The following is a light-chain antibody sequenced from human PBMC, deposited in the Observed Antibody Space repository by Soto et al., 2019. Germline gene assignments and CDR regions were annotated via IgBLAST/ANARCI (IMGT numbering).Light chain of an antibody. CDR2: RNN. V-gene: IGLV1-47*01. Sequence: QLVLTQPPSASGTPGQRVTISCSGSSSNIERNFIYWYQQLPGTAPKLLIYRNNQRPSGVPDRFSGSKSGTSASLAISGLRSEDEADYHCATWDDSLSGVVFGGGTKLTVL. CDR3: ATWDDSLSGVV. J-gene: IGLJ2*01. CDR1: SSNIERNF.